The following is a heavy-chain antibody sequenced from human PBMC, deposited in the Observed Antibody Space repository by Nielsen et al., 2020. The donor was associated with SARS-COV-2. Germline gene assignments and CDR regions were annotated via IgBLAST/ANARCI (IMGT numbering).Heavy chain of an antibody. J-gene: IGHJ5*02. Sequence: SCAASGFTFDDYAMHWVRQAPGKGLEWVSGISWNSGSIGYADSVKGRFTISRDNAKNSLYLQMNSLRAEDTALYYCAKEKDYGENWFDPWGQGTLVTVSS. CDR1: GFTFDDYA. V-gene: IGHV3-9*01. CDR3: AKEKDYGENWFDP. CDR2: ISWNSGSI. D-gene: IGHD4-17*01.